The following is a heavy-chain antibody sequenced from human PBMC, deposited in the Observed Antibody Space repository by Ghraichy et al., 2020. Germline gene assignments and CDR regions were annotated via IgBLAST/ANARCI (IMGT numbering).Heavy chain of an antibody. CDR3: ARVQYYYDSSGYYYGDWFDP. V-gene: IGHV4-38-2*01. Sequence: SETLSLTCAVSGYSISSGYYWGWIRQPPGKGLEWIGSIYHSGSTYYNPSLKSRVTISVDTSKNQFSLKLSSVTAADTAVYYCARVQYYYDSSGYYYGDWFDPWGQGTLVTVSS. J-gene: IGHJ5*02. CDR1: GYSISSGYY. CDR2: IYHSGST. D-gene: IGHD3-22*01.